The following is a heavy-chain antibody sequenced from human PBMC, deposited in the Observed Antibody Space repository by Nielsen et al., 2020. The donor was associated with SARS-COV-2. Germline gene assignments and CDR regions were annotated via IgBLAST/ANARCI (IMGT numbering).Heavy chain of an antibody. V-gene: IGHV4-39*07. Sequence: ESLKISCTVSGGSISSSSYYWGWIRQPPGKGLEWIGSIYYSGSTYYNPSLKSRVTISVDTSKNQFSLTLSSVTAADTAVYYCARERFEAAGYSSSWHFDYWGQGTLVTVSS. J-gene: IGHJ4*02. CDR2: IYYSGST. CDR1: GGSISSSSYY. D-gene: IGHD6-19*01. CDR3: ARERFEAAGYSSSWHFDY.